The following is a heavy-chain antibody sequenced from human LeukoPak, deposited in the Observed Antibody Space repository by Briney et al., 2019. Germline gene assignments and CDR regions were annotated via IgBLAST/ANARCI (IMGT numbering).Heavy chain of an antibody. CDR1: GFTFSGSA. J-gene: IGHJ4*02. V-gene: IGHV3-73*01. CDR3: ANDLGWIQLNLG. D-gene: IGHD5-18*01. Sequence: GGSLRLSCTASGFTFSGSAMHWVRQASGKGLEWVGRIRSKANSYATVYAASVKGRFTISRDDSKNTAYLQMNSLKTEDTAVYYCANDLGWIQLNLGRGQGTLVTVSS. CDR2: IRSKANSYAT.